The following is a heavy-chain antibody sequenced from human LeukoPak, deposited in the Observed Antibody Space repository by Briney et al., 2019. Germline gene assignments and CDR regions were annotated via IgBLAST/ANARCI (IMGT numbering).Heavy chain of an antibody. CDR3: ARSPYYYGSGSYFDC. J-gene: IGHJ4*02. CDR1: GGSISSYY. D-gene: IGHD3-10*01. V-gene: IGHV4-4*07. CDR2: IYTSGST. Sequence: SETLSLTCTVSGGSISSYYWSWIRQPAGKGLEWIGRIYTSGSTNYNPSLKSRVTMSVDTSKNQFSLKLSSVTAADTAVYYCARSPYYYGSGSYFDCWGQGTLVTVSS.